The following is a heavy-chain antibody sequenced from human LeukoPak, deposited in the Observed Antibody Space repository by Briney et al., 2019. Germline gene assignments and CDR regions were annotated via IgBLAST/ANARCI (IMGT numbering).Heavy chain of an antibody. CDR2: ISAYNGNT. D-gene: IGHD1-1*01. CDR3: AYSRGTKGAFDI. Sequence: ASVKVSCKASGYTFTSYGISWVRQVPGQGLEWMGWISAYNGNTNYAQKLQGRVTMTTDTSTSTAYMELRSLRSDDTAVYYCAYSRGTKGAFDIWGQGTMVTVSS. V-gene: IGHV1-18*01. J-gene: IGHJ3*02. CDR1: GYTFTSYG.